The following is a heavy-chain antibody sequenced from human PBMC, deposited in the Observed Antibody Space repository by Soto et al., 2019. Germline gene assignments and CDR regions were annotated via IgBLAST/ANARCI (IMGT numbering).Heavy chain of an antibody. J-gene: IGHJ4*02. Sequence: QVQLQESGPGLVKPSETLSLTCTVSGGSVSSGSYYWSWIRQPPGKGLEWIGYIYYSGSTNYNPSLKTRDTIAVDTFKDQFYLKLSSVTAADTAVYYCARTMVGARAGYFDYWGRGTLVTVSS. D-gene: IGHD1-26*01. CDR3: ARTMVGARAGYFDY. V-gene: IGHV4-61*01. CDR1: GGSVSSGSYY. CDR2: IYYSGST.